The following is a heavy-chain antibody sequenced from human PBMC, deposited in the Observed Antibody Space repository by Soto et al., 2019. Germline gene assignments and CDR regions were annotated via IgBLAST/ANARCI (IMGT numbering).Heavy chain of an antibody. J-gene: IGHJ4*02. CDR3: ATMGTPATGLYYFDY. CDR2: ISYSGST. CDR1: GGSISSGNYY. Sequence: QVQLQESGPGLVKPSQTLSLTCTVSGGSISSGNYYWSWIRQPPGKVLEWIGFISYSGSTYYSLSLKSRVTISVDTSKNQFSLNLSFVTAADTAVYYCATMGTPATGLYYFDYWGQGTLDTVSS. D-gene: IGHD5-18*01. V-gene: IGHV4-30-4*01.